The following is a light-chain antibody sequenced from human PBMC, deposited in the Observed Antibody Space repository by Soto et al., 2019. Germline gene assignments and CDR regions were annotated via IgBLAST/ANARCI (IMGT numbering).Light chain of an antibody. CDR3: QHYDGNYSRT. CDR1: QSISSW. J-gene: IGKJ1*01. V-gene: IGKV1-5*01. Sequence: DIQMTQSPSTLSASVGDRVTITCRASQSISSWLAWYQQKPGKAPKLLIHDASSLESGVPSRFSGSGSGTEFTLTISSLQPDDFATYYCQHYDGNYSRTFGQGTKVDIK. CDR2: DAS.